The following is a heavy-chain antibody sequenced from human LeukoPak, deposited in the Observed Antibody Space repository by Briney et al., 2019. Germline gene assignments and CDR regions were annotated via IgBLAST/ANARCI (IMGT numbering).Heavy chain of an antibody. CDR1: GFTFSSYA. J-gene: IGHJ4*02. CDR2: ISGSGGST. Sequence: AGSLRLSCAASGFTFSSYAMSWVRQAPGKGLEWVSGISGSGGSTYYADSVKGRFTISRDNSKNTVYLQMNNLRAEDTAVYYCAKKSLGSGSSGYYFDYWGQGTLVTVSS. V-gene: IGHV3-23*01. CDR3: AKKSLGSGSSGYYFDY. D-gene: IGHD1-26*01.